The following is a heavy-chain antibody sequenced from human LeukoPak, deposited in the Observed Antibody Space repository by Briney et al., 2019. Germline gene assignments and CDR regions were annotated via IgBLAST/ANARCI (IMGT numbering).Heavy chain of an antibody. Sequence: SETLSLTCTVSGDSISSYYWSWIRHPAGKGLEWIGRIYSSGSTLYNSSLNSRVTMSVDTSKNQFSLKLNSVTAADTAVYYCARAGYSYGNNWFDPWGQGTLVTVSS. J-gene: IGHJ5*02. D-gene: IGHD5-18*01. CDR3: ARAGYSYGNNWFDP. V-gene: IGHV4-4*07. CDR1: GDSISSYY. CDR2: IYSSGST.